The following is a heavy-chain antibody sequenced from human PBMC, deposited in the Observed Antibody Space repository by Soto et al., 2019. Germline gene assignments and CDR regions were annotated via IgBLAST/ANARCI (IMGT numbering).Heavy chain of an antibody. Sequence: QVRLQQWGAGRLKPSETLSLTCAVYGGSFIDYSWGWIRQSPGTGLEWIGEINHSGSANYNPSLKSRVTISVDTSKNQFSLKLYTVTAADAAVYYCARVSDYWSQGTLVTVSS. CDR2: INHSGSA. CDR1: GGSFIDYS. CDR3: ARVSDY. V-gene: IGHV4-34*01. J-gene: IGHJ4*02.